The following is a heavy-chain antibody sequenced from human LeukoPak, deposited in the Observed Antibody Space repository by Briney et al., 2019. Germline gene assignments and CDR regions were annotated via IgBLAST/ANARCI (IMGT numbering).Heavy chain of an antibody. D-gene: IGHD1-14*01. Sequence: ASVKVSCKASGYTFARYGISWGRQAPGQGFEWMGWISAYNGNTNYAQKFQGRVTMTTETSTSTAYMEVRSLRSDDTAVYYCARRADGVLNPLFDYWGQGTLVTVSS. CDR3: ARRADGVLNPLFDY. CDR1: GYTFARYG. CDR2: ISAYNGNT. V-gene: IGHV1-18*04. J-gene: IGHJ4*02.